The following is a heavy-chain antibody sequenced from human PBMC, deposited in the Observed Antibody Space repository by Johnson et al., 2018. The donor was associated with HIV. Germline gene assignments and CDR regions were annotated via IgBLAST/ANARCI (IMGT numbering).Heavy chain of an antibody. CDR3: ARDESGYDEGFDAFDI. J-gene: IGHJ3*02. CDR1: GFTFIRYW. CDR2: IKQDGSEK. D-gene: IGHD5-12*01. V-gene: IGHV3-7*05. Sequence: VQLVESGGGLVQPGGSLRLSCAASGFTFIRYWMSWVRQAPGKGLEWVANIKQDGSEKTYLDSVKGRFTISRDNAKKSLYLQMNSLRAEDMAVYYCARDESGYDEGFDAFDIWGQGTMVTVSS.